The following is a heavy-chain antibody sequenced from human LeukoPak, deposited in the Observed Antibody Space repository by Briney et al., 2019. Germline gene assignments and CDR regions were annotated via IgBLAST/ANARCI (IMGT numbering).Heavy chain of an antibody. J-gene: IGHJ5*02. D-gene: IGHD3-16*01. CDR1: GLTFSDHY. V-gene: IGHV3-72*01. CDR3: VRTNVEYVP. CDR2: SRNKARNYTT. Sequence: PGVSLRLSCAVSGLTFSDHYMDWVRQAPGKGLEWVGRSRNKARNYTTEYAASVKDRFTISRDDSKNSLYLQMNSLKTEDTAVYYCVRTNVEYVPWGQGTLVT.